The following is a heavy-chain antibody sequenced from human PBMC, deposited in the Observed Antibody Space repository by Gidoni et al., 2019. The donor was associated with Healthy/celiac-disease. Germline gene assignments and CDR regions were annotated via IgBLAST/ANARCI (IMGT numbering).Heavy chain of an antibody. D-gene: IGHD5-18*01. CDR2: ISYDGSNK. CDR1: GFTFSSYA. CDR3: ARDAYSYQHMVYYYGMDV. V-gene: IGHV3-30-3*01. J-gene: IGHJ6*02. Sequence: VQLVESGGGVVQPGRSLRLSCAASGFTFSSYAMHWVRQAPGKGLAWVAVISYDGSNKYYADSVKGRFTISRDNSKNTLYLQMNSLRAEDTAVYYCARDAYSYQHMVYYYGMDVWGQGTTVTVSS.